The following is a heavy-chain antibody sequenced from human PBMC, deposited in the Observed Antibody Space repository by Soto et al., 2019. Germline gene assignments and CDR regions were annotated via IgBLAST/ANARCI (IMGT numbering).Heavy chain of an antibody. Sequence: GGSLRLSCAASGFTVSSNYMSWVRQAPGKGLEWVSVIYSGGTTYYADSVKGRFTISRHNSKNTLYLQMNSLRAEDTALYYCARWTAATGLDIWGHGTMVTVSS. CDR3: ARWTAATGLDI. CDR1: GFTVSSNY. J-gene: IGHJ3*02. D-gene: IGHD2-15*01. V-gene: IGHV3-53*04. CDR2: IYSGGTT.